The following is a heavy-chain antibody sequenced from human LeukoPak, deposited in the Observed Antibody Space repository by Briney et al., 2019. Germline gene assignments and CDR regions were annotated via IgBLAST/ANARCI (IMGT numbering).Heavy chain of an antibody. J-gene: IGHJ6*02. Sequence: PSQTLSLTCAVSGGSISSGGYSWSWIRQPPGKGLEWIGEINHSGSTNYNPSLKSRVTISVDTSKNQFSLKLSSVTAADTAVYYCARADDFWSGYRSYYYGMDVWGQGTTVTVSS. CDR2: INHSGST. D-gene: IGHD3-3*01. V-gene: IGHV4-30-2*01. CDR3: ARADDFWSGYRSYYYGMDV. CDR1: GGSISSGGYS.